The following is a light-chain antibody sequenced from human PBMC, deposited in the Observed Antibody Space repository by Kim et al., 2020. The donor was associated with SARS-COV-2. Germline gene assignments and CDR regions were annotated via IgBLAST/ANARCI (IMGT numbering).Light chain of an antibody. CDR3: AAWDDSLNGWV. CDR2: SNN. J-gene: IGLJ3*02. CDR1: SSNIGINT. Sequence: QSVLTQPPSASGTPGQRVTISCSGSSSNIGINTVNWYQQLPGTAPKLLIYSNNQRPSGVPDRFSGSKSGTSASLAISGLQSEDEADYYCAAWDDSLNGWVVGGGTQLTVL. V-gene: IGLV1-44*01.